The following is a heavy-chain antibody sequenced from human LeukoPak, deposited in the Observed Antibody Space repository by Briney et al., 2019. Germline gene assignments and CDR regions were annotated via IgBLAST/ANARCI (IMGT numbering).Heavy chain of an antibody. CDR3: ARDVIPGSWTSYGMDV. CDR2: SSAYNGNK. J-gene: IGHJ6*02. CDR1: GYTFTSYG. V-gene: IGHV1-18*01. D-gene: IGHD6-13*01. Sequence: ASVRVSCKASGYTFTSYGISWLREAPGQGLEWMGWSSAYNGNKHNAQKLQGRVTMTTDPSTSPAYMEPRSLRSDDTAVYYCARDVIPGSWTSYGMDVWGQGTTVTVSS.